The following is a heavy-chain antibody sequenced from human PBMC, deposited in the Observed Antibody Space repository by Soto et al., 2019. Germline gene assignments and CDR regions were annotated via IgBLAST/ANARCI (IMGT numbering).Heavy chain of an antibody. CDR2: INHSGST. D-gene: IGHD6-19*01. J-gene: IGHJ5*02. Sequence: QVQLQQWGAGLLKPSETLSLTCAVYGGSFSGYYWSWIRQPPGKGLEWIGEINHSGSTNYNPSLKSRVTISVDTSKNQFSLKLRSVTAADTAVYYCASRVAGTYWFDPWGQGTLVTVSS. CDR3: ASRVAGTYWFDP. V-gene: IGHV4-34*01. CDR1: GGSFSGYY.